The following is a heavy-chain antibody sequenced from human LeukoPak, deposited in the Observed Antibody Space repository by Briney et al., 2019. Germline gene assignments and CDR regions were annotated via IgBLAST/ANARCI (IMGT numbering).Heavy chain of an antibody. D-gene: IGHD4-17*01. V-gene: IGHV3-9*01. Sequence: PGGSLRLSCAASGFTFDDYAMHWVRQAPGKGLEWVSGISWNSGSIGYVDSVKGRFTISRDNAKKSLYLQMNRLRAEDTAVYYCARGSQLLTTVTTCFDYWGQGTPVTVSS. CDR2: ISWNSGSI. J-gene: IGHJ4*02. CDR3: ARGSQLLTTVTTCFDY. CDR1: GFTFDDYA.